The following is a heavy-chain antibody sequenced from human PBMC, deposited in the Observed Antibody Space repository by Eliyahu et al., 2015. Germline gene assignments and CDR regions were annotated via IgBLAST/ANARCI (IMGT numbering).Heavy chain of an antibody. V-gene: IGHV5-51*01. CDR3: VRIRGGYDNVERFCDH. CDR2: IYPGDSDT. D-gene: IGHD5-12*01. CDR1: XYSFTTYW. J-gene: IGHJ4*02. Sequence: EVQLVQSGAEVKKPGESLKXSCQASXYSFTTYWIGWVRQMPGKGLEXMGIIYPGDSDTRYNSSFQGQVSVSADRSISTAYLQWSSLKASDTAMYYCVRIRGGYDNVERFCDHWGQGTLVTVSS.